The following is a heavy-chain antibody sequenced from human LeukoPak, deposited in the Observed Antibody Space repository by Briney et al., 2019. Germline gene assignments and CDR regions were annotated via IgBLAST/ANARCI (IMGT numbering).Heavy chain of an antibody. CDR1: GFNISSYATFSSYA. V-gene: IGHV3-23*01. Sequence: PGRSLRLSCAASGFNISSYATFSSYAMHWVRQAPGKGLEWVSAISGSGGSTYYADSVKGRFTISRDNSKNTLYLQMNSLRAEDTAVYYCANFYWGQGTLVTVSS. CDR3: ANFY. CDR2: ISGSGGST. J-gene: IGHJ4*02.